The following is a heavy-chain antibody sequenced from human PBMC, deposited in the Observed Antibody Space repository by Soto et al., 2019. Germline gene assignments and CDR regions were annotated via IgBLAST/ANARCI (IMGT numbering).Heavy chain of an antibody. J-gene: IGHJ6*02. D-gene: IGHD1-26*01. CDR1: GGTFSSYA. CDR3: TKADVVGATGYYYYGMDV. V-gene: IGHV1-69*12. CDR2: IIPIFGTA. Sequence: QVQLVQSGAEVKKPGSSVKVSCKASGGTFSSYAISWVRQAPGQGLEWMGGIIPIFGTANYAQKFQGRVTITADESTSTAYMELSSLRSEDTAVYYCTKADVVGATGYYYYGMDVWGQGTTVTVSS.